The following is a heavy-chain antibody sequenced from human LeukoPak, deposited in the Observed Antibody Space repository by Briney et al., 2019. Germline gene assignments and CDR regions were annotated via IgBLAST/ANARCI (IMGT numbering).Heavy chain of an antibody. CDR3: AKAMYSSSWYFDY. CDR1: GFTFRSAW. D-gene: IGHD6-13*01. V-gene: IGHV3-23*01. Sequence: GGSLRLSCAASGFTFRSAWMSWVRQAPGKGLEWVSAISGSGGSTYYADSVKGRFTISRDNSKNTLYLQMNSLRAEDTAVYYCAKAMYSSSWYFDYWGQGTLVTVSS. CDR2: ISGSGGST. J-gene: IGHJ4*02.